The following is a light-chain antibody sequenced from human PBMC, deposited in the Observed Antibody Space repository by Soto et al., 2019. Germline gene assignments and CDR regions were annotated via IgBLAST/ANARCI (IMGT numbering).Light chain of an antibody. CDR3: QRIYSTPWT. V-gene: IGKV1-39*01. J-gene: IGKJ1*01. CDR2: AAS. Sequence: DIQMTQSPSSLSASVGDRVTITCRASQSISSYLNWYQQKPVKAPKLLIYAASSLQSGVPSRFSGSGSGTAFTILISSLQPEDFATYYCQRIYSTPWTFGQGTKVEIK. CDR1: QSISSY.